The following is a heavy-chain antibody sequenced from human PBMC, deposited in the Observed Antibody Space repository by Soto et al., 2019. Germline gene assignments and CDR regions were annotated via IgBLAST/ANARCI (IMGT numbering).Heavy chain of an antibody. V-gene: IGHV4-59*12. CDR1: GGSISSYY. CDR3: ARGMTTVTTLDY. CDR2: IYYSGST. D-gene: IGHD4-4*01. J-gene: IGHJ4*02. Sequence: PSETLSLTCTVSGGSISSYYWSWIRQPPGKGLDWIGYIYYSGSTNYNPSLKSRVTISVDTSKNQFSLKLSSVTAADTAVYYCARGMTTVTTLDYWGQGTLVTVS.